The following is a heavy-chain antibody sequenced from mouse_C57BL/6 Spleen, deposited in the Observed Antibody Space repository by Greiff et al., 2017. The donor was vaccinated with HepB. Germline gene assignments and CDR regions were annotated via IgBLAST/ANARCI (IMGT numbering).Heavy chain of an antibody. D-gene: IGHD2-1*01. Sequence: EVQLQQSGPVLVKPGASVKMSCKASGYTFTDYYMNWVKQSHGKSLEWIGVINPYNGGTSYNQKFKGKATLTVDKSSSTTYMDRNSRPSEDTAVYYCARDGNYLDYWGQGTTLTVSS. J-gene: IGHJ2*01. CDR1: GYTFTDYY. V-gene: IGHV1-19*01. CDR3: ARDGNYLDY. CDR2: INPYNGGT.